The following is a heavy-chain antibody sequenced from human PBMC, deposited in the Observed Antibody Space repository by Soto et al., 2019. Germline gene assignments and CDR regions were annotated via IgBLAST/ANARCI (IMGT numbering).Heavy chain of an antibody. V-gene: IGHV1-18*03. CDR1: GYAFTTYG. CDR3: ERGRYGDY. Sequence: QVHLVQSGAEVKKPGASVKVSCKGSGYAFTTYGITWVRQAPGQGLEWMGWISAHNGNTNYAQKLQGIVTVTRYTSTSTSYMERRRLRSDDMGVYYCERGRYGDYWGQGALVTVSS. D-gene: IGHD1-1*01. J-gene: IGHJ4*02. CDR2: ISAHNGNT.